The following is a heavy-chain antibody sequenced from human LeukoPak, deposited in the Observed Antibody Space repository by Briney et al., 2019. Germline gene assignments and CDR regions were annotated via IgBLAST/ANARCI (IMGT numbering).Heavy chain of an antibody. CDR1: GYTFTGYF. V-gene: IGHV1-2*04. CDR2: INPNSGGT. Sequence: ASVKVSCKISGYTFTGYFIHWARQAPGQGLEWMGWINPNSGGTNYAEDFQGWVTMTRDTSINTAYMELSRLRSDDTAVYYCARDMVSTATPYFDSWGQGTLITVSS. CDR3: ARDMVSTATPYFDS. J-gene: IGHJ4*02. D-gene: IGHD3-10*01.